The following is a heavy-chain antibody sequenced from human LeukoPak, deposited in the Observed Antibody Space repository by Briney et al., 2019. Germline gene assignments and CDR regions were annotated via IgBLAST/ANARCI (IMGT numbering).Heavy chain of an antibody. CDR2: ISSSSSYI. Sequence: GGSLRLSCAASGFTFSSYSMNWVRQAPGKGLEWVSSISSSSSYIYYAYSVKGRFTISRDNAKNSLYLQMNSLRAEDTAVYYCAKDPENCSGGSCRPTSFDYWGQGTLVTVSS. J-gene: IGHJ4*02. D-gene: IGHD2-15*01. CDR3: AKDPENCSGGSCRPTSFDY. V-gene: IGHV3-21*01. CDR1: GFTFSSYS.